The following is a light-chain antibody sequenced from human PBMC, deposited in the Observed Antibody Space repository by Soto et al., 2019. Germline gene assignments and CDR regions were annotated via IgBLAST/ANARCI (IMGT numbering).Light chain of an antibody. V-gene: IGLV4-69*01. CDR2: INSDGSH. J-gene: IGLJ3*02. CDR1: SGHSSYA. Sequence: QSVLTQSPSASASLGASVKLTCTLSSGHSSYAIAWHQQQPEKGPRYLMKINSDGSHSKGDGIPDRFSGSSSGTERYLTISSLQSEDEADYYCQTWGSGIPWVFGGGTKPTVL. CDR3: QTWGSGIPWV.